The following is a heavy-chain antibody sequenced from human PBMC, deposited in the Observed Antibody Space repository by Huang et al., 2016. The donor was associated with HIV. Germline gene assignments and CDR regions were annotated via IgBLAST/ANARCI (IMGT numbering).Heavy chain of an antibody. CDR3: AREFCGGDCFRSRDAFDI. D-gene: IGHD2-21*02. CDR1: GFTVGSND. Sequence: EVQLVESGGGLIQPGGSLRLSCAVSGFTVGSNDMRWFRQAPGKGLEWVAVIHNGGNTYYADSVKGRFAISRDNFKNTLYLQMNSLRAEDTAVYYCAREFCGGDCFRSRDAFDIWGQGTMVTVAS. J-gene: IGHJ3*02. V-gene: IGHV3-53*01. CDR2: IHNGGNT.